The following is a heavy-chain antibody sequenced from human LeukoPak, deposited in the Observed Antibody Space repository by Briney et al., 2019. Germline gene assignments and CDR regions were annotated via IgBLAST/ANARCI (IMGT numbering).Heavy chain of an antibody. CDR1: GFTFSSYE. V-gene: IGHV3-48*03. CDR2: ISSSGSTI. J-gene: IGHJ4*02. D-gene: IGHD1-1*01. CDR3: ARAPTGTVY. Sequence: PGGSLRLPCAASGFTFSSYEMNWVRQAPGRGLEWVSYISSSGSTIYYADSVKGRFTISRDNAKNSLYLQMNSLRAEDTAVYYCARAPTGTVYWGQGTLVTVSS.